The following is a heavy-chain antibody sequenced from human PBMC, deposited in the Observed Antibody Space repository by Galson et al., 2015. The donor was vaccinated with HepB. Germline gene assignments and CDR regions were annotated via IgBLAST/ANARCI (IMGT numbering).Heavy chain of an antibody. CDR1: GGTFSSYA. CDR3: ARGEVLGSYSSTPAEP. CDR2: IIPILGIA. V-gene: IGHV1-69*04. D-gene: IGHD6-13*01. J-gene: IGHJ5*02. Sequence: SVKVSCKASGGTFSSYAISWVRQAPGQGLEWMGRIIPILGIANYAQKFQGRVTITADKSTSTAYMELSSLRSEDTAVYYCARGEVLGSYSSTPAEPWGQGTLVTVSS.